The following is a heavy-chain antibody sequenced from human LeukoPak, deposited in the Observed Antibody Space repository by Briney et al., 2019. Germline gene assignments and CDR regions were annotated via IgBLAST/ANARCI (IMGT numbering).Heavy chain of an antibody. CDR1: GFTVSSNY. CDR3: AREDGDYVVDY. V-gene: IGHV3-66*01. D-gene: IGHD4-17*01. Sequence: GGSLSFSCAASGFTVSSNYMSWVRQAPGKGLKWVSVIYSGGSTYYADSVKGRFTISRDNSKNTLYLQMNSLRAEDTAVYYCAREDGDYVVDYWGQGTLVTVSS. CDR2: IYSGGST. J-gene: IGHJ4*02.